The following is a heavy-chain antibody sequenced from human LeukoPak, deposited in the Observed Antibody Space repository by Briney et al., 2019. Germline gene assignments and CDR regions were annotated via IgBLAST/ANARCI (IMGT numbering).Heavy chain of an antibody. Sequence: SQTLSLTCAISGDSGSSDSAAWNWIRQSPSRGLEWLGRTYYRAKWYNDYAVSVESRITIDTATSKHQISLQLNSVTPEDTAVYYCTREAPGFDYWGQGNLLTVSS. D-gene: IGHD2-8*02. CDR2: TYYRAKWYN. V-gene: IGHV6-1*01. CDR1: GDSGSSDSAA. J-gene: IGHJ4*02. CDR3: TREAPGFDY.